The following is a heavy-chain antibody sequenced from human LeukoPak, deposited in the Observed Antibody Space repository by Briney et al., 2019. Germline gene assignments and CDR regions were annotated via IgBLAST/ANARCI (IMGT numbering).Heavy chain of an antibody. D-gene: IGHD5-18*01. V-gene: IGHV3-21*01. J-gene: IGHJ4*02. Sequence: GGSLRLSCAASGFTFSTYNMNWVRQAPGKGLEWVSSITSSSSYTFYADSVKGRFTISRDNAKNSLYLQMNSLRAEDTAVYYCARAKGWWIQPIPPDYWGQGTLVTVSS. CDR2: ITSSSSYT. CDR3: ARAKGWWIQPIPPDY. CDR1: GFTFSTYN.